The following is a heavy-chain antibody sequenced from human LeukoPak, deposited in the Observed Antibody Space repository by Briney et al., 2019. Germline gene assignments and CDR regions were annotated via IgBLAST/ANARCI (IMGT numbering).Heavy chain of an antibody. J-gene: IGHJ4*02. CDR2: INPNSGGT. D-gene: IGHD6-19*01. CDR3: ARDLGTSIQWLVRSYYFDY. CDR1: GYPFTGYY. Sequence: PSVKVFCKASGYPFTGYYMHWVPQAPGQGLEWMGRINPNSGGTNYAQKFQGRVTMTRDTSISTAYMELSRLRSDDTAVYDCARDLGTSIQWLVRSYYFDYWGQGTLVTVSS. V-gene: IGHV1-2*06.